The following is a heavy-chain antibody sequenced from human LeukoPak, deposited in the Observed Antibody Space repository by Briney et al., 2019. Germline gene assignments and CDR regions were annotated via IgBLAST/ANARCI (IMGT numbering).Heavy chain of an antibody. D-gene: IGHD6-6*01. CDR1: GYSISSTYY. CDR2: VFHSGNT. Sequence: PSETLSLTCTVSGYSISSTYYWGWIRQPPGKGPEWAGSVFHSGNTYYNPSLKSRLTISADTSKNQFSLTLTSVTAADTAVYYCARDRSVGVLPAPPFDFWGQGTLVTVSS. J-gene: IGHJ4*02. V-gene: IGHV4-38-2*02. CDR3: ARDRSVGVLPAPPFDF.